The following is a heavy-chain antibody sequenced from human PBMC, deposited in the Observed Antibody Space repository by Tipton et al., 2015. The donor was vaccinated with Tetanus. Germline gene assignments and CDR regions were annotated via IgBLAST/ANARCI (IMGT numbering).Heavy chain of an antibody. CDR3: ARDPLYDSSGYYDAFDI. Sequence: QSGAEVKKPGSSVKVSCKASGGTFSSYAISWVRQAPGQGLEWMGGIIPIFGTANYAQKFQGRVTITADESTSTAYMELSSLRSEDTAVYCCARDPLYDSSGYYDAFDIWGQGTMVTVSS. D-gene: IGHD3-22*01. CDR1: GGTFSSYA. CDR2: IIPIFGTA. V-gene: IGHV1-69*01. J-gene: IGHJ3*02.